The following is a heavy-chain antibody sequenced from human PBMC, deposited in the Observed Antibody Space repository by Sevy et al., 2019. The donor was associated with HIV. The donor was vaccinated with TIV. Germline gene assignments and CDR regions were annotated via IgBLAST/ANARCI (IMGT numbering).Heavy chain of an antibody. D-gene: IGHD5-18*01. CDR1: GFSVNSNY. V-gene: IGHV3-66*01. CDR3: ARGKSGYGYALNY. Sequence: GGSLRLSCAASGFSVNSNYMTWVRQAPGKGLEAVTVIYSDETTYHADSVKDRFTISRDNSKNLLYLQMSSLRAEDTAIYYCARGKSGYGYALNYWGQGTLVTVSS. J-gene: IGHJ4*02. CDR2: IYSDETT.